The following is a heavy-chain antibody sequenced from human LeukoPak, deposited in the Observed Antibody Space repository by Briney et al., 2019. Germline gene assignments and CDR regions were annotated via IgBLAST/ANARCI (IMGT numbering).Heavy chain of an antibody. V-gene: IGHV4-30-4*01. CDR2: IYYTGST. CDR3: ARDGRGYCSSTSCYEVDS. Sequence: PSETLSLTCTVSSGSISSGDYYWSWIRQPPGKGLEWIGYIYYTGSTYYNPSLKSRVTISVDTSKNQFSLKLSSVTAADTAVYYCARDGRGYCSSTSCYEVDSWGQGTLVTVSS. CDR1: SGSISSGDYY. D-gene: IGHD2-2*01. J-gene: IGHJ4*02.